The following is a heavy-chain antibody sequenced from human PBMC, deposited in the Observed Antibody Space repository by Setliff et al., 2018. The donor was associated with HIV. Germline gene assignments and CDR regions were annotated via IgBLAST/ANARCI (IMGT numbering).Heavy chain of an antibody. CDR2: IKQDGSEK. CDR3: ARPTNIDTLYYGSQTFYMYYYGLDV. Sequence: HPGGSLRLSCAASGFTFSSYWMNWVRQAPGKGLEWVANIKQDGSEKYYVDSVKGRFTISRDNAKNSLYLQMNSLRADDTAVYFCARPTNIDTLYYGSQTFYMYYYGLDVWGQGTTVTVSS. V-gene: IGHV3-7*01. J-gene: IGHJ6*02. CDR1: GFTFSSYW. D-gene: IGHD1-26*01.